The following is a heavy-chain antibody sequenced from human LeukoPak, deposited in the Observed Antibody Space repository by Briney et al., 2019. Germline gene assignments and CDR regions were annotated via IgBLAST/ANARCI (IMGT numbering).Heavy chain of an antibody. Sequence: GASVKVSCKASGYTFTSYGISWVRQAPGQGLEWMGWINAGNGNTKYSQEFQGRVTITRDTSASTAYMELSSLRSEDMAVYYCARWGGNWNQGGGFDYWGQGTLVTVSS. D-gene: IGHD1-20*01. CDR1: GYTFTSYG. CDR2: INAGNGNT. J-gene: IGHJ4*02. V-gene: IGHV1-3*03. CDR3: ARWGGNWNQGGGFDY.